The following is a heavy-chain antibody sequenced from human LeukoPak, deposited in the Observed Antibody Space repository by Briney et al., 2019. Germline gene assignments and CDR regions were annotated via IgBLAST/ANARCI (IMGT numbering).Heavy chain of an antibody. J-gene: IGHJ5*02. CDR2: INPCGGST. Sequence: ASVKVSCKASGYTFTTYYMHWVRQAPGQGLEWMGIINPCGGSTSNALKFQGRVTMTRDTSTSTVYMELSSLRSEDTAVYYCARGPRSSGWIEDPWGQGTLVTVSS. CDR1: GYTFTTYY. CDR3: ARGPRSSGWIEDP. V-gene: IGHV1-46*01. D-gene: IGHD6-19*01.